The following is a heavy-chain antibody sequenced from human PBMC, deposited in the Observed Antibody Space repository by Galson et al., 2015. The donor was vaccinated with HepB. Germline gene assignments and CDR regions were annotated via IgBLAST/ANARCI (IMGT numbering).Heavy chain of an antibody. J-gene: IGHJ4*02. CDR1: GYTFTSYG. V-gene: IGHV1-18*01. Sequence: SAKVSCKASGYTFTSYGISWVRQAPGQGLEWMGWISAYNGNTNYAQKLQGRVTMTTDTSTSTAYMELRSLRSDDTAAYYCAREIAGYCSGGSCHASSDYWGQGTLVTVSS. CDR3: AREIAGYCSGGSCHASSDY. D-gene: IGHD2-15*01. CDR2: ISAYNGNT.